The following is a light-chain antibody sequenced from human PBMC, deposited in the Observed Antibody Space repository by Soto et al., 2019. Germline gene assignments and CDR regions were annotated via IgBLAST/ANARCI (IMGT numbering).Light chain of an antibody. J-gene: IGLJ1*01. V-gene: IGLV2-23*01. Sequence: QSVLAQPASVSGSPVQSITISCTGASGYVGTYSLVSWYQQHPGKAPKVVIYEGHKRPSGVPDRFSGSTSVNTASLTISGLQTDDEADYYCCLYVGATTYVFGTGTKVTVL. CDR3: CLYVGATTYV. CDR2: EGH. CDR1: SGYVGTYSL.